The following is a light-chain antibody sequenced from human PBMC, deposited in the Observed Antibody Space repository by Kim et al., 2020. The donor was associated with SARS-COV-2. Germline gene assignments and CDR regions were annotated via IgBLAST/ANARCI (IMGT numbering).Light chain of an antibody. Sequence: DIQMTQSPSSLSASVGDRVTITCRASQSISSYLNWYQQKPGKAPKLLIYAASSLQGGVPSRFSGSGSGTDLTLTISSLQPEDFATYHCQQTYSAPWTFGQGTKVDIK. V-gene: IGKV1-39*01. CDR2: AAS. J-gene: IGKJ1*01. CDR3: QQTYSAPWT. CDR1: QSISSY.